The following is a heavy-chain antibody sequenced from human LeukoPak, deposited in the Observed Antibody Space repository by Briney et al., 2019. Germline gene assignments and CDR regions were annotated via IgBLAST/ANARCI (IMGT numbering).Heavy chain of an antibody. CDR3: ARLNVVVPAAIRYYGMDV. V-gene: IGHV5-10-1*01. J-gene: IGHJ6*02. Sequence: GESLKISRKDSGYSFTSYWISWVRQMPGKGLEWMGRIDPSDSYTNYSPSFQGHVTISADKSISTAYLQWSSLKASDTAMYYCARLNVVVPAAIRYYGMDVWGQGTTVTVSS. CDR1: GYSFTSYW. CDR2: IDPSDSYT. D-gene: IGHD2-2*01.